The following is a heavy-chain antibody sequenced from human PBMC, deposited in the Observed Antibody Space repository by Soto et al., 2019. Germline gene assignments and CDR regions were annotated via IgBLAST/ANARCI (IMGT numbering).Heavy chain of an antibody. CDR2: IYSTGCS. J-gene: IGHJ5*02. CDR3: GRDAIQLRLSGRDRFDP. V-gene: IGHV4-30-4*01. D-gene: IGHD5-18*01. Sequence: QVQLQESGPGLVKPSETLSLTCTVSGGSISSGNYYWSWIRQSPGKGLEWIGYIYSTGCSYYNPSLRIRVSALVDTSKNQSSLNLSSVTAAETAVYFCGRDAIQLRLSGRDRFDPWGQGILVTFSS. CDR1: GGSISSGNYY.